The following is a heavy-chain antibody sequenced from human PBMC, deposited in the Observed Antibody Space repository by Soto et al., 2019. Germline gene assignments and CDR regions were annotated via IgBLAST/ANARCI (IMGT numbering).Heavy chain of an antibody. Sequence: QVQLVQSGAEVKKPGSSVKVSCKASGGTFSSYAISWVRQAPGQGLEWMGGIIPSFGTANYAQKFQGRVTITADESTSTAYMELSSLRSEDTAVYYCARGPIYYGSGSYYNEDGMDVWGQGTTVTVSS. J-gene: IGHJ6*02. V-gene: IGHV1-69*01. CDR2: IIPSFGTA. CDR3: ARGPIYYGSGSYYNEDGMDV. D-gene: IGHD3-10*01. CDR1: GGTFSSYA.